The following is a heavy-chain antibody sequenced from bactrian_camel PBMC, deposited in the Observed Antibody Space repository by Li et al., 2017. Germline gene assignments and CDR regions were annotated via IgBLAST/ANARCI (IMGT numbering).Heavy chain of an antibody. CDR1: GVSLSSEC. J-gene: IGHJ4*01. CDR2: FKAGGGTP. CDR3: VADPSVFPVCRIGVMRMDY. V-gene: IGHV3S31*01. Sequence: VQLVESGGGSVQAGGSLKLSCSASGVSLSSECVAWFRQAPGKEREGVAAFKAGGGTPLYADSVKGRFTISQDNAKNTLYLQMDSLKPEDTAMYYCVADPSVFPVCRIGVMRMDYRGQGTQVTVS. D-gene: IGHD7*01.